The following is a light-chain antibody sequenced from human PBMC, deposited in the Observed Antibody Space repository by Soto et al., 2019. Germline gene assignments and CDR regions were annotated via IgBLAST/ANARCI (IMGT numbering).Light chain of an antibody. CDR1: SSDVGSYNL. CDR3: CSYAGSSTFEV. V-gene: IGLV2-23*03. Sequence: QSALTQPASVSGSPGQSIIISCTGTSSDVGSYNLVSWYQQHPGKAPKLMIYEGSKRPSGVSNRFSGSKSGNTASLTISGLQAEDEADYYCCSYAGSSTFEVFGGGTQLTVL. J-gene: IGLJ2*01. CDR2: EGS.